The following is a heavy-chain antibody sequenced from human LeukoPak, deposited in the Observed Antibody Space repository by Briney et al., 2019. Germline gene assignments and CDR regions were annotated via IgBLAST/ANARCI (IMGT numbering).Heavy chain of an antibody. CDR2: ISSSSSTM. D-gene: IGHD5-18*01. CDR1: GFTFSSYS. CDR3: ARDLHSYGY. V-gene: IGHV3-48*01. Sequence: GGSLRLSCAASGFTFSSYSMNWVRQAPGKGLEWVSYISSSSSTMYYADSVKGRFTISRDNAKNSLYLQMNSLRAEGTAVYYCARDLHSYGYWGQGTLVTVSS. J-gene: IGHJ4*02.